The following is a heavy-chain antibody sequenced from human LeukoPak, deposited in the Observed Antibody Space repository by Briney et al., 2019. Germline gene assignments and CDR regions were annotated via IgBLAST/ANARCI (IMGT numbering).Heavy chain of an antibody. V-gene: IGHV3-48*03. CDR3: ARVGGYSSSWPIDY. CDR2: ISSSGSTI. D-gene: IGHD6-13*01. Sequence: GGSLRLSCAASGFTFSSYEMNWVRQAPGKGLEWVSYISSSGSTIYYADSVKGRFTISRDNAKNSLYLQMNSLRAEDTAVYYCARVGGYSSSWPIDYWGQGTLVTVSS. CDR1: GFTFSSYE. J-gene: IGHJ4*02.